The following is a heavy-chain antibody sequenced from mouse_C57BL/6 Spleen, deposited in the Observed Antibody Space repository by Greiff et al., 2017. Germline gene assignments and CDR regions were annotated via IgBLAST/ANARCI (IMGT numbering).Heavy chain of an antibody. CDR3: ARLGPYYCDY. D-gene: IGHD4-1*01. Sequence: QVQLQQSGAELVKPGASVTISCKASGYAFSSYWLNWVKQRPGKGLEWLGQIYPGAGANNYNGKFKGKATLTADKSSFTADMQHSSLTSEDSAVYFWARLGPYYCDYWGQGTTLTVAS. V-gene: IGHV1-80*01. CDR2: IYPGAGAN. J-gene: IGHJ2*01. CDR1: GYAFSSYW.